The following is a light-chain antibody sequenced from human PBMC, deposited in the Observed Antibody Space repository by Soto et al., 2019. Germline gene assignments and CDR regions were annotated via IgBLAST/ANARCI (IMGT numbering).Light chain of an antibody. V-gene: IGLV2-14*01. CDR1: SSDVGGYNY. CDR2: DVS. CDR3: SSYTSSSTDV. Sequence: QSALTQPASVSGSPGQSITISCTGTSSDVGGYNYVSWYQQHPGRAPKLMIYDVSIRPSGVSNRFSGSKSGNTASPTISGLQAEDEADYYCSSYTSSSTDVFGTGTKLTVL. J-gene: IGLJ1*01.